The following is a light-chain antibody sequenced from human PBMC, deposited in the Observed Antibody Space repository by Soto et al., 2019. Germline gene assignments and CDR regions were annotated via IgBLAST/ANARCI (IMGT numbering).Light chain of an antibody. J-gene: IGLJ2*01. CDR1: SSNIGAGYD. V-gene: IGLV1-40*01. CDR2: ADN. Sequence: QSVLTQTPSVSGAPGQKITISCTGSSSNIGAGYDVHWYQQIPGAAPRLLIYADNNRPSGVPDRFSASKSGTSASLAITGLQGEDEANYYCQSYDTSLSGVIFGAGTQLTVL. CDR3: QSYDTSLSGVI.